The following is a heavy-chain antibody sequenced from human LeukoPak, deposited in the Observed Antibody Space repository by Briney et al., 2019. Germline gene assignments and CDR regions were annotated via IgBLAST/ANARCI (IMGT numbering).Heavy chain of an antibody. Sequence: GESLKISCKGSGYIFTSYWIGWVRQMPGKGLEWMGIIYPGDSDTRYSPSFQGQVTISADKSISTAYLQWSSLKASDTAMYYCARQEYDSSDYYPYHFDHWGQGALVIVSS. CDR1: GYIFTSYW. CDR2: IYPGDSDT. J-gene: IGHJ4*02. V-gene: IGHV5-51*01. CDR3: ARQEYDSSDYYPYHFDH. D-gene: IGHD3-22*01.